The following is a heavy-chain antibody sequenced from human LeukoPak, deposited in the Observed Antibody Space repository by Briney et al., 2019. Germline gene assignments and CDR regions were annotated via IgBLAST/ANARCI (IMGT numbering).Heavy chain of an antibody. Sequence: PGGSLRLSCAASGFTFSSYWMHWVRQAPGKGLVWVSRINSDGSSTSYADSVKGRFTISRDNAKNTLYLQMNSLRAEDTAVYYCARRGIAAAGDDYWGQGTLVTASS. CDR1: GFTFSSYW. D-gene: IGHD6-13*01. V-gene: IGHV3-74*01. CDR2: INSDGSST. J-gene: IGHJ4*02. CDR3: ARRGIAAAGDDY.